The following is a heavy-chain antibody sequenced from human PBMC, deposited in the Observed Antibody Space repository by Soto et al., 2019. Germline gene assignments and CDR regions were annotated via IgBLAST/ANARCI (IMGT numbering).Heavy chain of an antibody. D-gene: IGHD2-2*01. V-gene: IGHV5-51*01. CDR3: ARYRPGVTWRPAAAMDV. J-gene: IGHJ6*02. Sequence: GESLKISCKGSAYSFTSYWIGWVRQMPGKGLEWMGIIYPGDSDTRYSPSFQGQVTISADKSISTAYLQWSSLKASDTAMYYCARYRPGVTWRPAAAMDVWGRGTAVTVSS. CDR1: AYSFTSYW. CDR2: IYPGDSDT.